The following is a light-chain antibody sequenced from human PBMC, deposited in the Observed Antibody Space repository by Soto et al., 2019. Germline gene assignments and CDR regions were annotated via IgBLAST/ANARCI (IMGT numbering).Light chain of an antibody. CDR3: HQYNKWPPRYT. CDR1: QSINSD. J-gene: IGKJ2*01. Sequence: DIVMTQSPATLSVSPGERVTLSCRASQSINSDLAWYQQTPGQAPRLLIYGASTRATGIPARFSGSGSGTEFTLTISSLQSEDFAVYYCHQYNKWPPRYTFGQGTKLEIK. CDR2: GAS. V-gene: IGKV3-15*01.